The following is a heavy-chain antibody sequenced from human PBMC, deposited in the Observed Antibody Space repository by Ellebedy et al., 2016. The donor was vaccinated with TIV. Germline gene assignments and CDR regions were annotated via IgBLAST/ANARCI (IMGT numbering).Heavy chain of an antibody. CDR3: AKDSPRYGAARHEHFDY. D-gene: IGHD6-6*01. CDR1: GFTFSSYA. V-gene: IGHV3-23*01. CDR2: ISGSGGSP. J-gene: IGHJ4*02. Sequence: GESLKISXAASGFTFSSYAMSWVRQAPGKGLEWVSAISGSGGSPYYADSVKGRFTISRDNSKNTLYLQMNSLRAEDTAVYYCAKDSPRYGAARHEHFDYWGQGTLVTVSS.